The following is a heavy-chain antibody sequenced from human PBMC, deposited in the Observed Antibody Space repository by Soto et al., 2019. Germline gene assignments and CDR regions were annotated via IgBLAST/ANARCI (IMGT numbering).Heavy chain of an antibody. CDR1: GFTFSSYS. CDR2: ISSSSSTI. Sequence: SLRLSCAASGFTFSSYSMNWVRQAPGKGLEWVSYISSSSSTIYYADSVKGRFTISRDNAKNSLYLQMNSLRDEETAVYYCARDLTYYDFWSGYYTGLDAFDIWGQGTLVTVSS. J-gene: IGHJ3*02. V-gene: IGHV3-48*02. D-gene: IGHD3-3*01. CDR3: ARDLTYYDFWSGYYTGLDAFDI.